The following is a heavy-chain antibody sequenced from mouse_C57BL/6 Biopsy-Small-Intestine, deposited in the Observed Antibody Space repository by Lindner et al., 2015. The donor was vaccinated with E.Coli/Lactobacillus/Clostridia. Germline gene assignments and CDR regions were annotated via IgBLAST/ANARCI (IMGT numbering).Heavy chain of an antibody. CDR3: ARGGSSGLGFAY. Sequence: VQLQESGGGLVKPGGSLKLSCAASGFTFSSYAMSWVRQTPEKRLEWVATISDGGSYTYYPDNVKGRFTISRDNAKNNLYLQMSHLKSEDTAMYYCARGGSSGLGFAYWGQGTLVTVSA. V-gene: IGHV5-4*01. CDR1: GFTFSSYA. D-gene: IGHD3-2*02. CDR2: ISDGGSYT. J-gene: IGHJ3*01.